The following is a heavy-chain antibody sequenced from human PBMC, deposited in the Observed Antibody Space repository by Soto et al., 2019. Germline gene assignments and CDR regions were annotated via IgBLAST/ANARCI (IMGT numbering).Heavy chain of an antibody. V-gene: IGHV3-11*01. CDR1: GFTFSAYY. D-gene: IGHD3-22*01. CDR2: ISSSGSTI. CDR3: SGYYSYAFDI. Sequence: GGSPRLSCGASGFTFSAYYMSLLRHAPGKGLEWVSYISSSGSTIYYADSVKGRFTISRDNAKNSLYLQMNSLRAEDTAVYYCSGYYSYAFDIWGQGTMVTVSS. J-gene: IGHJ3*02.